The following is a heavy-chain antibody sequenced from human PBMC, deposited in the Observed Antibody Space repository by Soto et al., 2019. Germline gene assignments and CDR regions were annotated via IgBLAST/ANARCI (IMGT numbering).Heavy chain of an antibody. Sequence: SQTRSLTFAISGDSVSSNSSAWNWIRQCPSRGLEWLGRTYYRAKWYNDYAVSVKSRITINPDTSKNQFSLQLNSVTPEDNAVYYCASDAHALSSSWYYGWFDPWGPGTRLTVSS. J-gene: IGHJ5*02. CDR3: ASDAHALSSSWYYGWFDP. CDR1: GDSVSSNSSA. CDR2: TYYRAKWYN. D-gene: IGHD6-13*01. V-gene: IGHV6-1*01.